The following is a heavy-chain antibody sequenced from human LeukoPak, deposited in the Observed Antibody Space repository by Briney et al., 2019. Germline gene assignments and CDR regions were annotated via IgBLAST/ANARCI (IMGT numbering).Heavy chain of an antibody. J-gene: IGHJ4*02. V-gene: IGHV3-23*01. Sequence: GGSLRLSCAASGFTFSSYAMSWVRQAPGKGLEWVSAISGSGGSTYYADSVKGRFTISRDNAKNSLYLQMNSLRAEDTAVYYCARAYIAVNLDYWGQGTLVTVSS. CDR3: ARAYIAVNLDY. D-gene: IGHD6-19*01. CDR1: GFTFSSYA. CDR2: ISGSGGST.